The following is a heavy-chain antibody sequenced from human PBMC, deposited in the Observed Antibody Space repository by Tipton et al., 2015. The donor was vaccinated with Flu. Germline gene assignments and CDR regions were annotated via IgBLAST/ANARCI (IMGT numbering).Heavy chain of an antibody. CDR2: ISGSAAST. CDR1: GFTFSSYS. Sequence: SLRLSCAASGFTFSSYSMTWVRQAPGKGLEWVSTISGSAASTYYADSVKGRFTISRDNSKNTLYVQMNSLRVEDTAVYYCAKGRGSYSSIWYERFSYFDSWGQGTLVTVSS. CDR3: AKGRGSYSSIWYERFSYFDS. D-gene: IGHD6-13*01. J-gene: IGHJ4*02. V-gene: IGHV3-23*01.